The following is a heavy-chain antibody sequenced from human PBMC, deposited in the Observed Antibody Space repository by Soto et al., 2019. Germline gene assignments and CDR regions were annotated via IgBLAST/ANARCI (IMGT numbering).Heavy chain of an antibody. CDR3: AKDSIAAYYFDY. V-gene: IGHV3-30*18. Sequence: GSLLHAGAASGFTFSSYGMHWVRQAPGKGLEWVAVISYDGSNKYYADSVKGRFTISRDNSKNTLYLQMNSLRAEDTAVYYCAKDSIAAYYFDYWGQGTLVTVYS. CDR2: ISYDGSNK. J-gene: IGHJ4*02. CDR1: GFTFSSYG. D-gene: IGHD6-13*01.